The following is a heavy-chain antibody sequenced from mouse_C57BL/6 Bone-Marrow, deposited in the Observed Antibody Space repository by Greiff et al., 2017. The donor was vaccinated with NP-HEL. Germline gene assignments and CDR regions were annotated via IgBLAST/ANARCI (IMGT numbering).Heavy chain of an antibody. J-gene: IGHJ4*01. CDR2: ISDGGSYT. V-gene: IGHV5-4*01. CDR3: ARDRYYGRFYAMDY. CDR1: GFTFSSYA. D-gene: IGHD1-1*01. Sequence: EVHLVESGGGLVKPGGSLKLSCAASGFTFSSYAMSWVRQTPEKRLEWVATISDGGSYTYYPDNVKGRFTISRDNAKNNLYLQMSHLKSEDTAMYYCARDRYYGRFYAMDYWGQGTSVTVSS.